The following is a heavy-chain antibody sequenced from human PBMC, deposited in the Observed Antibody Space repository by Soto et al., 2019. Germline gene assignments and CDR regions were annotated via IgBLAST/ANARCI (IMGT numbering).Heavy chain of an antibody. CDR3: GRLQIAARREDYFDY. J-gene: IGHJ4*02. D-gene: IGHD6-6*01. CDR2: ISGSGGST. V-gene: IGHV3-23*01. Sequence: PGGSLRLSCAASGFTFSSYAMSWVRQAPGKGLEWVSAISGSGGSTYYADSVKGRFTISRDNSKNTLYLQMNSLRAEDTAVYYCGRLQIAARREDYFDYWGQGTLVTVSS. CDR1: GFTFSSYA.